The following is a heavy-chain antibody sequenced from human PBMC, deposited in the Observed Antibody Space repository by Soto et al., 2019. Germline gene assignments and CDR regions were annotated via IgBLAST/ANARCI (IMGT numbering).Heavy chain of an antibody. Sequence: QVQLVESGGGVVQPGRSLRLSCAASGCTFSSYGMHWVRQAPGKGLEWVAVIWYDGSNKYYADSVKGRFTISRDNSKNTLYLQMNSLRAEDTAVYYCARGYCSGGSCQLYGMDVWGQGTTVTVSS. CDR3: ARGYCSGGSCQLYGMDV. CDR1: GCTFSSYG. CDR2: IWYDGSNK. V-gene: IGHV3-33*01. J-gene: IGHJ6*02. D-gene: IGHD2-15*01.